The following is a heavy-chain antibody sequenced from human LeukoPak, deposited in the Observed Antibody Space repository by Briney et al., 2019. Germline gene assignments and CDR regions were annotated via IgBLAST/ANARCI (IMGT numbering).Heavy chain of an antibody. D-gene: IGHD3-3*01. CDR2: IYYSGST. CDR3: ARPNDFWSPRNWFDP. Sequence: SETLSLTCTVSGGSISSSSYYWGWIRPPPGKGLEWIGSIYYSGSTYYNPSLKSRVTISVDTSKNQFSLKLSSVTAADTAVYYCARPNDFWSPRNWFDPWGQGTLVTVSS. J-gene: IGHJ5*02. V-gene: IGHV4-39*01. CDR1: GGSISSSSYY.